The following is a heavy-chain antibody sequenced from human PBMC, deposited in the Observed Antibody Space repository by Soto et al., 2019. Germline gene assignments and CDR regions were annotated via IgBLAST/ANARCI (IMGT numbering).Heavy chain of an antibody. D-gene: IGHD6-13*01. Sequence: PGGSLRLSCAASVFTFSSYAMSWVRQAPGKGLEWVSAISGSGGSTYYADSVEGRFTISRDNSKNTLYLQMNSLRAEDTAVYYCAKAGDSSSWWNFDYWGQGTLGTVSS. CDR1: VFTFSSYA. V-gene: IGHV3-23*01. J-gene: IGHJ4*02. CDR2: ISGSGGST. CDR3: AKAGDSSSWWNFDY.